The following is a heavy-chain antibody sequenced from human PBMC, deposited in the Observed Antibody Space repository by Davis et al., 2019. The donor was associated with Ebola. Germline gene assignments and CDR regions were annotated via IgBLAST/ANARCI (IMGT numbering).Heavy chain of an antibody. CDR3: ARGPYGGLPPSWYFDL. V-gene: IGHV5-51*01. CDR2: MYAGDSDA. Sequence: GESLKISCQGSGYSFSSHWIGWVRQMPGEGLEWMGIMYAGDSDARYRPSFQGHVTFSADKSISTAYLQWSSLKTSDTAMYYCARGPYGGLPPSWYFDLWGRGTLVTVSS. J-gene: IGHJ2*01. D-gene: IGHD4-23*01. CDR1: GYSFSSHW.